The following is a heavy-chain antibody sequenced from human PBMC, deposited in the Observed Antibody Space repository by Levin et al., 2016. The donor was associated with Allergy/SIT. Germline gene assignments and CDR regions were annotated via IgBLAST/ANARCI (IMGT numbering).Heavy chain of an antibody. CDR2: IIPIFGTA. D-gene: IGHD2-21*02. CDR3: ARDPNYCGGDCFAFDY. J-gene: IGHJ4*02. V-gene: IGHV1-69*01. Sequence: WVRQAPGQGLEWMGGIIPIFGTANYAQKFQGRVTITADESTSTAYMELSSLRSEDTAVYYCARDPNYCGGDCFAFDYWGQGTLVTVSS.